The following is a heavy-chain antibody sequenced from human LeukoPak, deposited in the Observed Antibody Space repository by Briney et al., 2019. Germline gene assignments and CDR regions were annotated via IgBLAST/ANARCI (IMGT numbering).Heavy chain of an antibody. Sequence: PGGSLRLPCATSGFTFSLYWMNWVRQAPGKGLEWVANIKEDGSKKNYVESVKGRFTISRDNAKNSVFLQMNTLRADDTAVYYCARATRDDYGDVHDAFDVWGQGTMVAVSS. D-gene: IGHD4-17*01. CDR3: ARATRDDYGDVHDAFDV. CDR2: IKEDGSKK. CDR1: GFTFSLYW. V-gene: IGHV3-7*01. J-gene: IGHJ3*01.